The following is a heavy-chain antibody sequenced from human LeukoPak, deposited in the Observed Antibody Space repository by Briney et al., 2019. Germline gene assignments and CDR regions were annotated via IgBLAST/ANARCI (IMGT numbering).Heavy chain of an antibody. J-gene: IGHJ4*02. CDR1: GFTFSTYA. CDR2: IRPDGDRT. V-gene: IGHV3-23*01. D-gene: IGHD6-19*01. Sequence: PGGSLRLSCAASGFTFSTYAITWVRQGPGKGLEWVSAIRPDGDRTYYANSVRSRFTISRDNSKDTVYLQINGLRVEDTAVYYCAREQSGTRGWYTVDYWGQGTLVTVSS. CDR3: AREQSGTRGWYTVDY.